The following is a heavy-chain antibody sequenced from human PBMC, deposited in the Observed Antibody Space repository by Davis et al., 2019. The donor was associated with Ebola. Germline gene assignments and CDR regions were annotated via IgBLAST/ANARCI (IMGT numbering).Heavy chain of an antibody. V-gene: IGHV3-21*04. CDR3: ARRTPYYDILTGSYYYYGMYV. J-gene: IGHJ6*04. D-gene: IGHD3-9*01. Sequence: GGSLRLSCAASGFTFSSYSMNWVRQAPGKGLEWVSSISSSSSYIYYADSVKGRFTISRDNAKNSLYLQMNSLRAEDTAVYYCARRTPYYDILTGSYYYYGMYVWGKGTTVTVSS. CDR2: ISSSSSYI. CDR1: GFTFSSYS.